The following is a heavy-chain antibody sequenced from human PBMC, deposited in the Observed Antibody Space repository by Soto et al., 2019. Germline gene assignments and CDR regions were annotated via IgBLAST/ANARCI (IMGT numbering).Heavy chain of an antibody. D-gene: IGHD6-13*01. Sequence: SETLSLTCTVSGGSISSGGYYWSWIRQHPGKGLEWIGYIYYSGSTYYNPSLKSRVTISVDTSKNQFSLKLSSVTAADTAVYYCAREPPLPIAAAGVHYYGMDVWGQGTTVTVSS. CDR3: AREPPLPIAAAGVHYYGMDV. CDR2: IYYSGST. J-gene: IGHJ6*02. CDR1: GGSISSGGYY. V-gene: IGHV4-31*03.